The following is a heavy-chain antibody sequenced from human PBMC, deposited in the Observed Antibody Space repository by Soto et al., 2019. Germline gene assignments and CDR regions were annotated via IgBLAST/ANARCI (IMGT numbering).Heavy chain of an antibody. V-gene: IGHV3-33*01. CDR1: GFTFSSYG. Sequence: QVQLVESGGGVVQPGRSLRLSCAASGFTFSSYGMHWVRQAPGKGLEWVAVIWYDGRNKYYADSVKGRFTITRDNSKNTVDPEMDTLRIVDTAVFSRGRSGPFTMVPGGISFGMDVWGQGTTVTVSS. CDR2: IWYDGRNK. CDR3: GRSGPFTMVPGGISFGMDV. J-gene: IGHJ6*02. D-gene: IGHD3-10*01.